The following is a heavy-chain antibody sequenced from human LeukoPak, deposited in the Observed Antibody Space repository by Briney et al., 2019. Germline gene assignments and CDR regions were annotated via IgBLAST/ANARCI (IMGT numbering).Heavy chain of an antibody. J-gene: IGHJ4*02. V-gene: IGHV3-15*01. CDR3: TTDYSSSWYYFDY. CDR2: IKSKTDGGTT. D-gene: IGHD6-13*01. Sequence: PGGSLRLSCAASGFTFSNAWMSRVRQAPGKGLEWVGRIKSKTDGGTTDYAAPVKGRFTISRDDSKNTLYLQMNSLKTEDTAVYYCTTDYSSSWYYFDYWGQGTLVTVSS. CDR1: GFTFSNAW.